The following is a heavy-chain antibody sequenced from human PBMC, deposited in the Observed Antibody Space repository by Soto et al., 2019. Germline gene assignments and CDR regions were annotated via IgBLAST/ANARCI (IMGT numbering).Heavy chain of an antibody. CDR1: GFTFSSYA. V-gene: IGHV3-30-3*01. CDR2: ISYDGSNK. Sequence: PGGSLRLSCAASGFTFSSYAMHWVRQAPGKGLEWVAVISYDGSNKYYADSVKGRFTISRDNSKNTLYLQMNSLRAEDTAVYYCAREKSSGWHGTRLDYWGQGTLVIVSS. J-gene: IGHJ4*02. CDR3: AREKSSGWHGTRLDY. D-gene: IGHD6-19*01.